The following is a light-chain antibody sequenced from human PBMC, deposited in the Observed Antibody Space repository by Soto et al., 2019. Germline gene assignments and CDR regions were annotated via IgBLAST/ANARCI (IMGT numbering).Light chain of an antibody. J-gene: IGKJ1*01. CDR3: QQYNTYSRT. Sequence: DIQMTQSPSTLSASVGDRVTITCRASQSVKIWLAWYQQKPGKAPKLLIYKASSLESGVPSRFSGSGSGTEFTLTISSLQPDDVATYYCQQYNTYSRTFGQGTKVEIK. V-gene: IGKV1-5*03. CDR1: QSVKIW. CDR2: KAS.